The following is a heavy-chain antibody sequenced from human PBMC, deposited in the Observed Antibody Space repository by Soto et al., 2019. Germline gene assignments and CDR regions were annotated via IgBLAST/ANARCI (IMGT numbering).Heavy chain of an antibody. D-gene: IGHD4-4*01. CDR3: ARSYYSLGFDP. V-gene: IGHV3-74*01. CDR1: GFTFSSYW. Sequence: GGSLRLSCAASGFTFSSYWMHWVRQAPGKGLVWVSRINSDGSSTSYADSVKGRFTISRDNAKNTLYLQMNSLRAEDTAVHYCARSYYSLGFDPWGQGTLVTVSS. J-gene: IGHJ5*02. CDR2: INSDGSST.